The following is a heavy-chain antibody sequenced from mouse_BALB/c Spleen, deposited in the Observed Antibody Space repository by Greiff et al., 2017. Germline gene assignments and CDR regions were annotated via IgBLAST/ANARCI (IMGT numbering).Heavy chain of an antibody. CDR3: ARPGYYYGSSYGFAY. V-gene: IGHV4-1*02. J-gene: IGHJ3*01. CDR2: INPDSSTI. CDR1: GFDFSRYW. D-gene: IGHD1-1*01. Sequence: EVKLMESGGGLVQPGGSLKLSCAASGFDFSRYWMSWVRQAPGKGLEWIGEINPDSSTINYTPSLKDKFIISRDNAKNTLYLQMSKVRSEDTALYYCARPGYYYGSSYGFAYWGQGTLVTVAA.